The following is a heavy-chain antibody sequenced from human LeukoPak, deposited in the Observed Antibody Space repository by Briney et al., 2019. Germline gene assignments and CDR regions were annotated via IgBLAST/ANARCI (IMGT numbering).Heavy chain of an antibody. CDR3: AKAAGYYDFWSGYYIEDYYYYMDV. V-gene: IGHV3-23*01. Sequence: GGSLRLSCATSGFTFSSYAMSWVRQAPGKGLEWVSRISGSGGNTYYADSVKGRFTISRDYSKNTLYLQMNSLRAEDTAVYYCAKAAGYYDFWSGYYIEDYYYYMDVWGKGTTVTVSS. D-gene: IGHD3-3*01. CDR1: GFTFSSYA. CDR2: ISGSGGNT. J-gene: IGHJ6*03.